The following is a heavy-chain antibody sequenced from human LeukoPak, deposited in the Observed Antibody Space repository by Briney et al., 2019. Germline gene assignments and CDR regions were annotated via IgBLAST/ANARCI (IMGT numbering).Heavy chain of an antibody. CDR3: ARDRIVGAYYYYGMDV. CDR1: GGTFSSYA. Sequence: SVKVSCKASGGTFSSYAISWVRQAPGQGLEWMGGIIPIFGTANYAQKFQGRVTITADESTSTAYMELSSLRSEDTAVYYCARDRIVGAYYYYGMDVWGQGTTVTVSS. CDR2: IIPIFGTA. J-gene: IGHJ6*02. V-gene: IGHV1-69*13. D-gene: IGHD1-26*01.